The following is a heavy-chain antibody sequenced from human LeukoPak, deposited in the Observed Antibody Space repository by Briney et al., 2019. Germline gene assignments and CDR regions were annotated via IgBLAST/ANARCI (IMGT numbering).Heavy chain of an antibody. CDR2: IYYSGST. V-gene: IGHV4-31*03. CDR3: ARGVAAAPAVRYGMDV. J-gene: IGHJ6*02. CDR1: GGSISSGTYY. Sequence: PSETLSLTCSVPGGSISSGTYYWNWIRQHPGKGLEWIGFIYYSGSTYYNPSLKSRVIISVDTSTNQFSLKLSSVTAADTAVYYCARGVAAAPAVRYGMDVWGQGTTVTVSS. D-gene: IGHD6-13*01.